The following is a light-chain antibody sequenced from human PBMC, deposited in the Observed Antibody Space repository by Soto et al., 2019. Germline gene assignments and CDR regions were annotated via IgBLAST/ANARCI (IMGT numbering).Light chain of an antibody. Sequence: EIVMTQSPATLSASVGERATLSCRASQNIDNYLAWYQQKPGQGPWLLIYAASTRAIGVPARFSGSGSGTEFTLTISSLQSEDFALYYCQQYYDWPLTFGPGTKLDLK. V-gene: IGKV3-15*01. CDR3: QQYYDWPLT. CDR1: QNIDNY. J-gene: IGKJ3*01. CDR2: AAS.